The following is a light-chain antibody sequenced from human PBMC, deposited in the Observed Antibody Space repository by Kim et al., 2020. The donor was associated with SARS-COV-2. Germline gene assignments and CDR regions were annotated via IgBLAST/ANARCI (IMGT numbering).Light chain of an antibody. V-gene: IGLV4-69*01. CDR3: QTWGTGIRV. Sequence: ASVQLTCTLSSGHSSYAIGWHQQQPEKGPRYLMKLNSDGSHSKGDGIPDRFSGSSAGAERYLTISSLQSEDEADYYCQTWGTGIRVFGGGTKLTVL. J-gene: IGLJ3*02. CDR2: LNSDGSH. CDR1: SGHSSYA.